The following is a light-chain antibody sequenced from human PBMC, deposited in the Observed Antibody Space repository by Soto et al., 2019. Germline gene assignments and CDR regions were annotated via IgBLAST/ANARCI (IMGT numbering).Light chain of an antibody. CDR3: QQFATSPRT. Sequence: EIVLTQSPGTLSLSPGERATLSCRASQSVSSSYLAWYQQKPGQAPRLLIYGASSRATGTPDRFSGSGSGTDFTLTISRLEPEDFAVYYCQQFATSPRTFGQGTKVDIK. CDR1: QSVSSSY. V-gene: IGKV3-20*01. J-gene: IGKJ1*01. CDR2: GAS.